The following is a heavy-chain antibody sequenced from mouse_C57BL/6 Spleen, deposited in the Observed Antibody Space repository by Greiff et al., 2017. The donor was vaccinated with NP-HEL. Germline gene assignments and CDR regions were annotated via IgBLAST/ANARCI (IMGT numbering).Heavy chain of an antibody. D-gene: IGHD2-5*01. Sequence: VQLQQSGPGLVAPSQSLSITCTVSGFSLTSYAISWVRQPPGKGLEWLGVIWTGGDTNYNSALKSRLSISKDNSKSQVFLKMNRLQTDDTARYYCAREDYSNSWYFDVWGTGATVAVSS. CDR2: IWTGGDT. V-gene: IGHV2-9-1*01. J-gene: IGHJ1*03. CDR3: AREDYSNSWYFDV. CDR1: GFSLTSYA.